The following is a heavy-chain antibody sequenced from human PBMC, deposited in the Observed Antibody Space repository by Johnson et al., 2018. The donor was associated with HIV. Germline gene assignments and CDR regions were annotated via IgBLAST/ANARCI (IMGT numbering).Heavy chain of an antibody. CDR1: GFTLSSYV. CDR2: MSYDGSNK. V-gene: IGHV3-30*04. D-gene: IGHD3-22*01. Sequence: QVQLVESGGGVVQPGGSLRLSCAVSGFTLSSYVMHWVRQATGKGLEWVAVMSYDGSNKYYADSVKGRFTISRDNSKNTLFLQMNSLRPEDTAVYYCAKCRDYDSGGCSNAFIWGQGTIVTVSS. J-gene: IGHJ3*02. CDR3: AKCRDYDSGGCSNAFI.